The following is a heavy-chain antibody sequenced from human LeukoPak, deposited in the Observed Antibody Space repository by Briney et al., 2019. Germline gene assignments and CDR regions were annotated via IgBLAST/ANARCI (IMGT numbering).Heavy chain of an antibody. CDR1: GYSFTSYC. J-gene: IGHJ3*01. Sequence: GESLKISCKVSGYSFTSYCIGWGRQMPGKGLEWMGIIYPGDSGPTYSPSFQGQVTISVDKSINTAYLQWSSLQASDTAMYYCGMSGDRVPLQDDVFDVWGQGTMVTVST. D-gene: IGHD1-26*01. V-gene: IGHV5-51*01. CDR3: GMSGDRVPLQDDVFDV. CDR2: IYPGDSGP.